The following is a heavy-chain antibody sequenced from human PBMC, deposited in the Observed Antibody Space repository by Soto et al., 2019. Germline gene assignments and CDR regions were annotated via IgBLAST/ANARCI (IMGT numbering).Heavy chain of an antibody. CDR2: IYYSGST. Sequence: SETLSLTCTVSGGSISSSSYYWGWIRQPPGKGLEWIGSIYYSGSTCYNPSLKSRVTISVDTSKNQFSLKLSSVTAADTAVYYCARTTIAARLFYYYYGMDVWGQGTTVTVSS. D-gene: IGHD6-6*01. V-gene: IGHV4-39*01. J-gene: IGHJ6*02. CDR3: ARTTIAARLFYYYYGMDV. CDR1: GGSISSSSYY.